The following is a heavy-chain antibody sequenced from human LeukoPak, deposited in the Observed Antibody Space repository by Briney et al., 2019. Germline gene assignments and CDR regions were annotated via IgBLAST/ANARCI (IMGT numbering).Heavy chain of an antibody. CDR2: IYYSGST. D-gene: IGHD1-26*01. CDR1: GGSISSYY. V-gene: IGHV4-59*01. Sequence: SETLSLTCTVSGGSISSYYWSWIRQPPGKGLEWIGYIYYSGSTNYNPSLKSRVTISVDTSKNQFSLKLSSVTAADTAVYYCARGLTGGWAAVFDYWGHGTLVTVSS. J-gene: IGHJ4*01. CDR3: ARGLTGGWAAVFDY.